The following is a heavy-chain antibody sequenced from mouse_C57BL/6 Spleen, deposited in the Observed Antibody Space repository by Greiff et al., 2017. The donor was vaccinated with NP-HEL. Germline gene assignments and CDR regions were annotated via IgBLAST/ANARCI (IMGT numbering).Heavy chain of an antibody. CDR3: ARMGRLRKDWYFDV. J-gene: IGHJ1*03. D-gene: IGHD2-2*01. CDR2: IWTGGGT. Sequence: VKLVESGPGLVAPSQSLSITCTVSGFSLTSYAISWVRQPPGKGLEWLGVIWTGGGTNYNSALKSRLSISKDNSKSQVFLKMNSLQTDDTARYYCARMGRLRKDWYFDVWGTGTTVTVSS. CDR1: GFSLTSYA. V-gene: IGHV2-9-1*01.